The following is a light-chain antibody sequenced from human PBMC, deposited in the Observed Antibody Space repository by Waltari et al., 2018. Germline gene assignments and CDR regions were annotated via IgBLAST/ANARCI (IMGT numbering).Light chain of an antibody. V-gene: IGKV3-11*01. J-gene: IGKJ4*01. Sequence: EVVLIQSPDPLSLPPGETATLSCRASQSISIYLAWYQQKPGQAPRLLIYEASQRAPGIPGRFTGSGSGTDFTLTITGLEPEDSADYYCQQRSVWPPITFGGGTRVEIK. CDR2: EAS. CDR3: QQRSVWPPIT. CDR1: QSISIY.